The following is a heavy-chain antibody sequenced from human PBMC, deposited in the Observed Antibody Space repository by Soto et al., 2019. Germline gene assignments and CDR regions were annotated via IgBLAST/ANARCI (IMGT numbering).Heavy chain of an antibody. J-gene: IGHJ6*02. D-gene: IGHD4-4*01. Sequence: PGGSLTLSCAAAGFTFSTYPMRWVSQAPGKGLEWVSGISGSGISTYYTDSVKGRFTISRDNSKNTVFLQMNSLRDEDTAVYYCVKPPVITASYYYYDMDVWGQGPTV. CDR2: ISGSGIST. V-gene: IGHV3-23*01. CDR1: GFTFSTYP. CDR3: VKPPVITASYYYYDMDV.